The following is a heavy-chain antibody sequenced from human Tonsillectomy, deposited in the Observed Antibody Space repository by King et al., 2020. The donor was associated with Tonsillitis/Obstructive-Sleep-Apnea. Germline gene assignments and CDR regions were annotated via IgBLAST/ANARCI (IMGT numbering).Heavy chain of an antibody. V-gene: IGHV1-2*02. CDR3: ARDSPPIYYYDSSAYYGED. Sequence: VQLVESGAEVKKPGASVKVSCKASGYTFIGHYLHWVRQAPGQGLEWMGWMNPNSGGTNYAQKFQGRVTMTRDTSISTAYMELSRLRSDDTAVYYCARDSPPIYYYDSSAYYGEDWGQGTLVTVSS. CDR2: MNPNSGGT. J-gene: IGHJ4*02. CDR1: GYTFIGHY. D-gene: IGHD3-22*01.